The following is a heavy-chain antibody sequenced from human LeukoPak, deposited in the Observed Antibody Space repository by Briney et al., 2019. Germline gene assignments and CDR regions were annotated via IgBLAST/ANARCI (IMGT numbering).Heavy chain of an antibody. CDR2: INGDGSGT. J-gene: IGHJ4*02. D-gene: IGHD6-13*01. CDR1: GFTFNIYW. V-gene: IGHV3-74*01. Sequence: GGSLRFSCEASGFTFNIYWIHWVRRAPGQGLMWVSHINGDGSGTNFADSVKGRFTISRDNAKNTVYLQMNSLRAEDTAVYYCSRTAAAAGQSFDYWGRGTLVTVSS. CDR3: SRTAAAAGQSFDY.